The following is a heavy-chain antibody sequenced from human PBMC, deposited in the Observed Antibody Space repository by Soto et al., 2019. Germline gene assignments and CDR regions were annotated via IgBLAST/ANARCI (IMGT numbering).Heavy chain of an antibody. Sequence: SETLSLTCAVYGGSFSGYYWSWIRQPPGKGLEWIGEINHSGSTNYNPSLKSRVTISVDTSKNQFSLKLSSVTAADTAVYYCVRAFIGGDFWSGYYRRYFDYWGQGTLVTVSS. J-gene: IGHJ4*02. CDR2: INHSGST. CDR3: VRAFIGGDFWSGYYRRYFDY. D-gene: IGHD3-3*01. V-gene: IGHV4-34*01. CDR1: GGSFSGYY.